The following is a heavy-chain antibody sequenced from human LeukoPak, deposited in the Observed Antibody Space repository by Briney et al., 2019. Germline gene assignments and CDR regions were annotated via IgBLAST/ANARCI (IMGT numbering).Heavy chain of an antibody. CDR2: INHSGST. V-gene: IGHV4-39*07. J-gene: IGHJ4*02. Sequence: SETLSLTCTVSGGSITSGSYYWSWIRQPPGKGLEWIGEINHSGSTNYNPSLKSRVTISVDTSKNQFSLKLSSVTAADTAVYYCARRRAYYDFWSGYYTRAPYYFDYWGQGTLVTVSS. CDR1: GGSITSGSYY. D-gene: IGHD3-3*01. CDR3: ARRRAYYDFWSGYYTRAPYYFDY.